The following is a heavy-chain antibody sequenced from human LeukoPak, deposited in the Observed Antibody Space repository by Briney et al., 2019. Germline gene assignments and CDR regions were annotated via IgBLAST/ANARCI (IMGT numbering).Heavy chain of an antibody. J-gene: IGHJ6*02. CDR1: GGTFSNYA. D-gene: IGHD1-26*01. Sequence: SVKVSCKVSGGTFSNYAITWVRQAPGQGLEWMGGIIRRFGTTTYAQKFQGRVTITADESTSTTYLEVSSLRSEDTAIYYCAASKWELQAPYYFYGMDVWGQGTTATVS. CDR3: AASKWELQAPYYFYGMDV. V-gene: IGHV1-69*01. CDR2: IIRRFGTT.